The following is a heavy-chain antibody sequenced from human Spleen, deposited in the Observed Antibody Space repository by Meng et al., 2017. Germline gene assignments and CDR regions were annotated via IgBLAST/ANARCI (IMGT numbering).Heavy chain of an antibody. J-gene: IGHJ4*02. D-gene: IGHD6-19*01. Sequence: VQLQGSGPGLVKPSGTLSLTCVVSGGSISSSDWWSWVRQPPGKGLEWIGEIYHGGDTNYNPSLKSRVTIAIDRSKNQFSLKLSSVTAADTAVYYCASWIYSCGWQWGQGTLVTVSS. CDR2: IYHGGDT. CDR1: GGSISSSDW. V-gene: IGHV4/OR15-8*02. CDR3: ASWIYSCGWQ.